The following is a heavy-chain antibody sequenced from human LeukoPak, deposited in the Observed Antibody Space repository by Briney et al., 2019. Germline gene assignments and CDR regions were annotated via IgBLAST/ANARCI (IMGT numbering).Heavy chain of an antibody. CDR2: ISGYNGNT. CDR1: GYTFTNYV. J-gene: IGHJ4*02. Sequence: GASVKVSCKTSGYTFTNYVISWVRQAPGQGLEWMGWISGYNGNTNYAQKLQGRVTMTTDTSTNTAYMELRSLRSDDTAVYYCARGFSGSYYTEYFDYWGQGTLVTVSS. CDR3: ARGFSGSYYTEYFDY. D-gene: IGHD1-26*01. V-gene: IGHV1-18*01.